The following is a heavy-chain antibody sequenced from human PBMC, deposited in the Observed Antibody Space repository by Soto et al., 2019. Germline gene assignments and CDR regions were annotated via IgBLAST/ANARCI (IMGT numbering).Heavy chain of an antibody. CDR2: IYYSGST. Sequence: QVQLQESGPGLVKPSETLSLTCTVSGGSISSYYWSWIRQPPGKGLEWIGYIYYSGSTNYNPSLKKPVPITVSTAKNQFSLKLGSGTAADTAVYYWARDPGGGYGDHLFDYWGQGTLVTVSS. CDR3: ARDPGGGYGDHLFDY. D-gene: IGHD4-17*01. J-gene: IGHJ4*02. CDR1: GGSISSYY. V-gene: IGHV4-59*01.